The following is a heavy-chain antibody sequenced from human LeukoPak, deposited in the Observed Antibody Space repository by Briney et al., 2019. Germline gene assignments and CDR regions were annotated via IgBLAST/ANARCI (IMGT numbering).Heavy chain of an antibody. CDR3: ARWSGMATVTSDY. J-gene: IGHJ4*02. CDR1: GFTFSTYS. CDR2: ISSSSSYI. D-gene: IGHD5-24*01. Sequence: GGSLRLSCAASGFTFSTYSMNWIRQAPGKGLEWVSSISSSSSYIYYADSVKGRFTISRDYAKNSLYLQMNSLRAEDTAVYYCARWSGMATVTSDYWGQGTLVTVSS. V-gene: IGHV3-21*01.